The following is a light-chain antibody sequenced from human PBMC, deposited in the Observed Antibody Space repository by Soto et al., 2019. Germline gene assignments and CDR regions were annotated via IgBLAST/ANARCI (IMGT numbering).Light chain of an antibody. CDR3: AAWDDRLNGVV. Sequence: QSVVTQPTSVSGAPRQRVTISCSGGSSNIGSNAVNWYQQFPGKAPKLLIYYDDLLPSGVSDRFSGSKSDTSASLAISGLQSDDEADYYCAAWDDRLNGVVFGGGTKLTVL. J-gene: IGLJ3*02. V-gene: IGLV1-36*01. CDR2: YDD. CDR1: SSNIGSNA.